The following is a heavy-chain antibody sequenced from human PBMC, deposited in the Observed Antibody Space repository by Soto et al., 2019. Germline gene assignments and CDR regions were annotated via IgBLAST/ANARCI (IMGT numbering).Heavy chain of an antibody. CDR3: AKRQSFDFWSGYLPFFDY. V-gene: IGHV3-23*01. CDR1: AINFRSYA. D-gene: IGHD3-3*01. CDR2: VGGSGSDT. J-gene: IGHJ4*02. Sequence: EVQVLESGGGLVQPGGSLKLSCSVSAINFRSYAMSWVRQAPGKGLEWVSAVGGSGSDTYYADFVKGRFTVSRDDSKNTLYLHMSSLRVEDTAIYFCAKRQSFDFWSGYLPFFDYWGQGTPVTVSS.